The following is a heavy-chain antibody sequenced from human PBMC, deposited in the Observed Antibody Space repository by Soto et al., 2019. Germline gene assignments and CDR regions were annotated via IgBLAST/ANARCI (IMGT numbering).Heavy chain of an antibody. CDR2: INHSGST. V-gene: IGHV4-34*01. CDR3: ARDSTRRGTCDI. D-gene: IGHD2-2*01. CDR1: NGSFSVYY. J-gene: IGHJ3*02. Sequence: SETLSLSCAVYNGSFSVYYWTWIRQSPGKGLEWIGEINHSGSTNYNPSLKSRVTISVDTSKNQFSLKLSSVTAADTAVYYCARDSTRRGTCDIWGQGTMVTVSS.